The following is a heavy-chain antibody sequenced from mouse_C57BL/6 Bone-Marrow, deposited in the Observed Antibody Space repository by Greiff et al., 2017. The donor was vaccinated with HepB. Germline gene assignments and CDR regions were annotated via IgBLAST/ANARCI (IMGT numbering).Heavy chain of an antibody. J-gene: IGHJ4*01. CDR2: IWGDGST. CDR3: VTGTAGAMDY. V-gene: IGHV2-3*01. D-gene: IGHD4-1*01. Sequence: VHLVESGPGLVAPSQSLSITCTASGFSLTSYGVSWVRQPPGKGLEWLGVIWGDGSTNYHSALISRLSISKDNSKSQVFLKLNSLQTDDTAAYYCVTGTAGAMDYWGQGTSVTVSS. CDR1: GFSLTSYG.